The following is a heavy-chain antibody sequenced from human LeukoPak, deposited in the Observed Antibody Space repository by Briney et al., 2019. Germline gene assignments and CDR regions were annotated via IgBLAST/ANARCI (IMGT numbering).Heavy chain of an antibody. CDR3: ARDLMAAAGYYMDV. CDR2: IYYSGST. Sequence: PSETLSLTCSVSSGSVSSSGYYWGWIRQPPGKGLEWIGSIYYSGSTYYNPSLKSRVTISVDTSKNQFSLKLSSVTAADTAVYYCARDLMAAAGYYMDVWGKGTTVTVSS. J-gene: IGHJ6*03. CDR1: SGSVSSSGYY. V-gene: IGHV4-39*07. D-gene: IGHD6-13*01.